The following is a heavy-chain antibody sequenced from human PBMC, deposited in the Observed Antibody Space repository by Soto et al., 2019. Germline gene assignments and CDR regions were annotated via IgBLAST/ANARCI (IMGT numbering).Heavy chain of an antibody. Sequence: PGGSLRLSCAASGFTFSSYAMSWVRQAPGKGLEWVSAISGSGGSTYYADSVKGRFTISRDNSKNTLYLQMNSLRAEDTAVYYCAKDRRYYGSGSYYNGMDVWGQGTTVTVS. CDR2: ISGSGGST. D-gene: IGHD3-10*01. CDR3: AKDRRYYGSGSYYNGMDV. CDR1: GFTFSSYA. V-gene: IGHV3-23*01. J-gene: IGHJ6*02.